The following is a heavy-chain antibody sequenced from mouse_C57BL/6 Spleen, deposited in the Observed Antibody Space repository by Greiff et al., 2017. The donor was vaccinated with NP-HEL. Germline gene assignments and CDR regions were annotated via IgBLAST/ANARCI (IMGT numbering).Heavy chain of an antibody. CDR1: GYTFTSYW. J-gene: IGHJ3*01. D-gene: IGHD1-1*01. CDR3: ARNYYGSSYGGSWFAY. V-gene: IGHV1-59*01. Sequence: QVQLQQPGAELVRPGTSVKLSCKASGYTFTSYWMHWVKRRPGQGLEWIGVIDPSDSYTNYNQKFKGKATLTVDTSSSTAYMQLSSLTSEDSAVYYCARNYYGSSYGGSWFAYWGQGTLVTVSA. CDR2: IDPSDSYT.